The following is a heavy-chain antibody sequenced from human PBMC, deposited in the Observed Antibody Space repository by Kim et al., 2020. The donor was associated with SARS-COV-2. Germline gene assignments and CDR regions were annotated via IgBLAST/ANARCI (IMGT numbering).Heavy chain of an antibody. CDR1: GYTFAAFY. Sequence: ASVKVSCKASGYTFAAFYIHWVRQAPGQGLEWMGWIDPNSGDTEYAQKFQDRIIMSVDTSISTAYMELTTLTSDDTAVYYCATPFMVRGDNDYWGQGTLVTVSS. V-gene: IGHV1-2*02. J-gene: IGHJ4*02. CDR2: IDPNSGDT. D-gene: IGHD3-10*01. CDR3: ATPFMVRGDNDY.